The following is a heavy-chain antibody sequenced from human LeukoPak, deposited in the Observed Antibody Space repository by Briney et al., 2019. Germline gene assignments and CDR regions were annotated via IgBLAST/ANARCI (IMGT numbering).Heavy chain of an antibody. Sequence: ASVKVSCTASGYTFTGYYMHWVRQAPGQGLEWMGWFNPNSGGTNYAQKCQGRVTMTRDTSISAAYMELSRLRSDDTAVYYCARDSIAAAGTAYGYWGQGTLVTVSS. CDR1: GYTFTGYY. J-gene: IGHJ4*02. V-gene: IGHV1-2*02. D-gene: IGHD6-13*01. CDR3: ARDSIAAAGTAYGY. CDR2: FNPNSGGT.